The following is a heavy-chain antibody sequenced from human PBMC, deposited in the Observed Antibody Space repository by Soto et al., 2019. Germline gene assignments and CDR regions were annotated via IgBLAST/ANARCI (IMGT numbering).Heavy chain of an antibody. Sequence: EVQLVESGGGLVKPGGSLRLSCAVSGFTFDKVWMNWVRQAPGKGLEWVGRIKSNTDGGTTDYAAPVKGRFTISRDDSKNMLYLQMHSLKTEDTGMYFCTTGRDDRLYWGQGTLVTVSS. V-gene: IGHV3-15*07. CDR1: GFTFDKVW. CDR3: TTGRDDRLY. J-gene: IGHJ4*02. D-gene: IGHD3-3*01. CDR2: IKSNTDGGTT.